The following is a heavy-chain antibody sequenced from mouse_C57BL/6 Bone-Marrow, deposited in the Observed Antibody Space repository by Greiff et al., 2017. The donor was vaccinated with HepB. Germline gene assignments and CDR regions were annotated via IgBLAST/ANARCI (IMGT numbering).Heavy chain of an antibody. D-gene: IGHD2-5*01. J-gene: IGHJ3*01. CDR1: GFTFTSYG. Sequence: QVQLKQSGAELARPGASVKLSCTASGFTFTSYGISWVKQRTGQGLEWIGEIYPRSGNTYYNEKFKGKATLTADKSSSTAYMELRSLTSEDSAVYFCARRSNSFAYWGQGTLFTVSA. V-gene: IGHV1-81*01. CDR2: IYPRSGNT. CDR3: ARRSNSFAY.